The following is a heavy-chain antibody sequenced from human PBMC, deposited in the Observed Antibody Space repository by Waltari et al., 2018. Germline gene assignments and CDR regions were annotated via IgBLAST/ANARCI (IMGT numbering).Heavy chain of an antibody. CDR2: VKRGGGT. J-gene: IGHJ4*02. CDR3: ARDRGGGLYLDS. Sequence: QLQLQASGPGLVQPSGTLPLTCVVSGDSMLSNYFWSGVRQSPGKGLEWIGQVKRGGGTNYSPSFASRVIMSLDTSINHFSLNMHSATAADTAVYYCARDRGGGLYLDSWGRGILVSVSP. CDR1: GDSMLSNYF. D-gene: IGHD2-15*01. V-gene: IGHV4-4*02.